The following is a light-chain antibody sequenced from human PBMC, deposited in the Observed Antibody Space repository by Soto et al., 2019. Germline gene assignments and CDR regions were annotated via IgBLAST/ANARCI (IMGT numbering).Light chain of an antibody. V-gene: IGLV2-23*01. CDR3: CSYAGSSTYV. Sequence: QSVLTQPASVSGSPGQSITISCTGTNSDLGSYNLVSWYQQHPGKAPKLMIYEGSKRPSGVSNRFSGSKSGNTASLTISGLQAEDEADYYCCSYAGSSTYVFGPRTKLTVL. CDR1: NSDLGSYNL. J-gene: IGLJ1*01. CDR2: EGS.